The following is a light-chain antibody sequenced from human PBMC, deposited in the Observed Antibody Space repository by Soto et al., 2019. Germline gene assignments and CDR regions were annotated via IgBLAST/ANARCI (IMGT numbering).Light chain of an antibody. V-gene: IGLV2-23*01. CDR3: CSYAGSSTLGV. J-gene: IGLJ1*01. CDR1: SSDVGSYNL. CDR2: EGS. Sequence: QSVLTQPASVSGSPGQSITISCTGTSSDVGSYNLVSWYQQHPGKAPKLTIYEGSKRPSGVSNRFSGSKSGNTASLTISGLQAEDEADYYCCSYAGSSTLGVFGTGTKVTVL.